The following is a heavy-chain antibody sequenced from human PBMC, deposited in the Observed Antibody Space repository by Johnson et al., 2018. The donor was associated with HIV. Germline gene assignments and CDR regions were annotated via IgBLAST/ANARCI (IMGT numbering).Heavy chain of an antibody. J-gene: IGHJ3*02. D-gene: IGHD3-3*01. CDR2: IYSDGST. CDR1: GFTVSGNY. Sequence: VQLVESGGGVVQPGRSLRVSCAASGFTVSGNYMNWVRQAPGKGLEWVSVIYSDGSTYYADYVQGRFTLSRDNSQNTLYLQMNRLRAEDTAMYYCSTDLLRGEIHPLSAFDIWGQGKMVNVSS. V-gene: IGHV3-66*01. CDR3: STDLLRGEIHPLSAFDI.